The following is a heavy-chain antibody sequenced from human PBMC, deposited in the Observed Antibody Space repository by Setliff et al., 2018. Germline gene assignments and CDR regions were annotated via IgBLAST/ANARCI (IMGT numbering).Heavy chain of an antibody. CDR2: T. V-gene: IGHV4-39*01. CDR3: ARHLKRYCLIGGCYPLHLDS. D-gene: IGHD2-15*01. CDR1: GDSIRSSRYY. Sequence: SETLSLTCTVSGDSIRSSRYYWGWIRQPPGKGLEWIGSTYYNPSLESRVSLSIDTSKNRLSLRLTSVTATDTAVYYCARHLKRYCLIGGCYPLHLDSWGQGTLVTVSS. J-gene: IGHJ4*02.